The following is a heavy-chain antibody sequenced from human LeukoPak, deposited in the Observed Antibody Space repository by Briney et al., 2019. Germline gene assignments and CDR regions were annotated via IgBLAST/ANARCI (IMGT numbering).Heavy chain of an antibody. Sequence: PSETLSLTCTVSGGSISSGGYYWSWIRQHPGKGLEWIGYIYYSGSTYYNPSLKSRVTISVDTSKNQFSLKLSSVTAADTAVYYCARESWNYYFDYWGQGILVTVSS. V-gene: IGHV4-31*03. D-gene: IGHD1-7*01. J-gene: IGHJ4*02. CDR3: ARESWNYYFDY. CDR1: GGSISSGGYY. CDR2: IYYSGST.